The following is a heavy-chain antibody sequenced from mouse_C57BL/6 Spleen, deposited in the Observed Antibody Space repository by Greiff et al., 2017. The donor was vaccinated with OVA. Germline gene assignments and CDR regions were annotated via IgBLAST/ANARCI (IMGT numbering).Heavy chain of an antibody. CDR1: GYTFTSYW. V-gene: IGHV1-64*01. Sequence: VQLQQSGAELVKPGASVKLSCKASGYTFTSYWMHWVKQRPGQGLEWIGMIHPNSGSTNYNEKFKSKATLTVDKSSSTAYMQLSSLTSEDSAVYYCARSGAYYSNYDAMDYWGQGTSVTVSS. J-gene: IGHJ4*01. D-gene: IGHD2-5*01. CDR2: IHPNSGST. CDR3: ARSGAYYSNYDAMDY.